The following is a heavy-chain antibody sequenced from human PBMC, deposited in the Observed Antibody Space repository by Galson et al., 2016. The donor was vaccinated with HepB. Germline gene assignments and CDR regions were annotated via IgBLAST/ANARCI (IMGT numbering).Heavy chain of an antibody. CDR2: VYTSGTT. V-gene: IGHV4-61*02. CDR1: GGSVSTETFF. J-gene: IGHJ3*02. D-gene: IGHD2-8*02. CDR3: ARGHGFCTGDTCYSTGAFDI. Sequence: TLSLTCSVSGGSVSTETFFWTWIRQPAGKGLEWIGRVYTSGTTRYHPSLQSRVTISMDASKNQFSLRLTSVTAADTALYYCARGHGFCTGDTCYSTGAFDIWGQGTVVTVSS.